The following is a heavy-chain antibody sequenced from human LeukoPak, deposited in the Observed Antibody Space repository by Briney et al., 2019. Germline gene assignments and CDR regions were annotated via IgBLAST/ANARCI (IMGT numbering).Heavy chain of an antibody. CDR1: GFTFSSYS. D-gene: IGHD1-1*01. V-gene: IGHV3-21*01. Sequence: PGGSLRLSCAASGFTFSSYSMNWVRQAPGKGLEWVSSISSTSSYIYYADSVKGRFTISRDNAKNSLYLQMNSLRAEDTAVYYCARKNADPINYYFDYWGQGTLVTVSS. CDR3: ARKNADPINYYFDY. J-gene: IGHJ4*02. CDR2: ISSTSSYI.